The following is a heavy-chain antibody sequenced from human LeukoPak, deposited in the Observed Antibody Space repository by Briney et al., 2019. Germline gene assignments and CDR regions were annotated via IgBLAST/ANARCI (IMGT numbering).Heavy chain of an antibody. J-gene: IGHJ4*02. D-gene: IGHD4-17*01. CDR2: ISASSGNT. CDR3: ARAGATETTHFDY. CDR1: GYSFSIFG. V-gene: IGHV1-18*01. Sequence: ASVKVSCKASGYSFSIFGMTWVRQAPGQGLEWMGWISASSGNTNYAQKLQGRVTMTTDTSTNTAYMELRSLKSDDTAMYYCARAGATETTHFDYWGQGTLVTVSS.